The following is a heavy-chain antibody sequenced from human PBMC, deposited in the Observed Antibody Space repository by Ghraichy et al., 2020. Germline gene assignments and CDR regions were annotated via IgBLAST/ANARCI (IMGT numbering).Heavy chain of an antibody. CDR3: ARQSRRVGIAIRPSASDI. D-gene: IGHD2-21*01. V-gene: IGHV1-18*04. CDR2: ISSNNDNT. Sequence: ASVKVSCKSSGYTFTSYAITWVRQAPGQGLEWMGWISSNNDNTNYAQRLQGRVTMTTDTSTNTAYMELRSLRSDDTAVYYCARQSRRVGIAIRPSASDIWGQGTMITVSA. CDR1: GYTFTSYA. J-gene: IGHJ3*02.